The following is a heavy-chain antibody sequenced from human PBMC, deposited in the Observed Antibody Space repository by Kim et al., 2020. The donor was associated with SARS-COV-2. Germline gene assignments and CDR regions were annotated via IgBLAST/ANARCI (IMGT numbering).Heavy chain of an antibody. D-gene: IGHD3-10*01. Sequence: GGSLRLSCAASGFTFSSYAMSWVRQAPGKGLEWVSGISGSGGSTYYADSVKGRFTISRDNSKNTLYLQMNSLRAEDTAVYYCAKVLVSGWGSYYLGIFDYWGQGTLVTVSS. CDR2: ISGSGGST. V-gene: IGHV3-23*01. CDR3: AKVLVSGWGSYYLGIFDY. J-gene: IGHJ4*02. CDR1: GFTFSSYA.